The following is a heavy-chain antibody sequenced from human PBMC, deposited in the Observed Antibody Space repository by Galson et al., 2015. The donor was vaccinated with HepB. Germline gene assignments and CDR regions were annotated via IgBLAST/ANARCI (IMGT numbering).Heavy chain of an antibody. CDR1: GDSINTDSFY. V-gene: IGHV4-39*01. J-gene: IGHJ4*02. D-gene: IGHD3-16*01. CDR3: ARHGGSTLYYFDQ. Sequence: TLSLTCTVSGDSINTDSFYWGWIRRPPGKGLEWIGTIYYNGITYYNPSLVSRVSISIDTPKNQFSLKLRSVTASDTALYYCARHGGSTLYYFDQWGQGTLVAVSS. CDR2: IYYNGIT.